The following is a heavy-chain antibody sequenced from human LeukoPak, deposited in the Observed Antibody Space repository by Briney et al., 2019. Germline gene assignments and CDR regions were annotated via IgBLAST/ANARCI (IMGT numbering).Heavy chain of an antibody. CDR3: ASYYASGVSAYDYFGMDV. J-gene: IGHJ6*04. D-gene: IGHD3-10*01. CDR2: ITYSGST. Sequence: PSETLSLTCAVYVGSFSDYSWSWIRQSPGKGLEWIGEITYSGSTNYNPSLKSRVTISMDTSKNQFSLRLSSVTAADTAVYYCASYYASGVSAYDYFGMDVWGKGTTVTVSS. V-gene: IGHV4-34*01. CDR1: VGSFSDYS.